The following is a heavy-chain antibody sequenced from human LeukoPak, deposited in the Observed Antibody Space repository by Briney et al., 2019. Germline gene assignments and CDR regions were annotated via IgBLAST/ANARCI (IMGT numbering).Heavy chain of an antibody. CDR2: IYYSGST. J-gene: IGHJ3*02. V-gene: IGHV4-59*01. CDR1: GGPMTSYY. CDR3: ARDSYSTSGIFSWDDTFDI. D-gene: IGHD3-10*01. Sequence: PSETLSLTCTVSGGPMTSYYWSWVRQPPGKGLEWIGHIYYSGSTNYNSSLKSRVTMSVDTSKNQFSLKVNSVTAADTAVYYCARDSYSTSGIFSWDDTFDIWGQGTMVTVAS.